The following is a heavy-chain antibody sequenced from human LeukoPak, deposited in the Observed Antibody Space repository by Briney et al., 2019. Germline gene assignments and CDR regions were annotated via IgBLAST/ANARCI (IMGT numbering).Heavy chain of an antibody. V-gene: IGHV1-2*02. J-gene: IGHJ4*02. CDR2: INPNSGGT. CDR3: ATWDVLRYFVWLSY. D-gene: IGHD3-9*01. Sequence: SVKHYCKASGYTFTGYYVHWERQAPGQGLEWLGWINPNSGGTNYAQKFQGRVTMTRDTSISTAYMELSRLRSDDTAVYYCATWDVLRYFVWLSYWGQGTLVTVSS. CDR1: GYTFTGYY.